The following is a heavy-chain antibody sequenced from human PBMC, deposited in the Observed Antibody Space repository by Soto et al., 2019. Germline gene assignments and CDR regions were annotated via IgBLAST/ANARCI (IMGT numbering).Heavy chain of an antibody. V-gene: IGHV4-34*01. CDR2: INHSGST. J-gene: IGHJ4*02. Sequence: SETLSLTCAVYGGSFSGYYWSWIRQPPGKGLEWIGEINHSGSTNYNPSLKSRVTISVDTSKNQFSLKLSSVTAADTAVYYCARDLNRVRIAARHSVAYWGQGTLVTVSS. D-gene: IGHD6-6*01. CDR3: ARDLNRVRIAARHSVAY. CDR1: GGSFSGYY.